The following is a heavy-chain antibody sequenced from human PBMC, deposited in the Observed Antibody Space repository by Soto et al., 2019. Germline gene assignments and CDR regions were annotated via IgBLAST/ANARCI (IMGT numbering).Heavy chain of an antibody. J-gene: IGHJ6*02. CDR1: GFTFSSYG. V-gene: IGHV3-30*18. Sequence: GSLRLSCAASGFTFSSYGMHWVRQAPGKGVEWVAVISYDGSNKYYADSVKGRFAISRDNSKNTLYLQMNSLRAEDTAVYYCAKDVVVGATTGLGDYYYYYGMDVWGQGTTVTVSS. CDR2: ISYDGSNK. D-gene: IGHD1-26*01. CDR3: AKDVVVGATTGLGDYYYYYGMDV.